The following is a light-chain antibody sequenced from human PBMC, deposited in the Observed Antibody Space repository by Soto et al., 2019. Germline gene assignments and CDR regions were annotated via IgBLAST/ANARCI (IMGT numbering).Light chain of an antibody. V-gene: IGKV1-39*01. J-gene: IGKJ1*01. CDR1: QGIRND. Sequence: DIQMTQSPSSLSASVGDRVTITCRASQGIRNDLSRYQQKPGKAPKLLIYAASSLQSGVPSRFSGSGSGTDFTLTISSLQPEDFATYYCQQSYSTFWTFGQGTKVDI. CDR3: QQSYSTFWT. CDR2: AAS.